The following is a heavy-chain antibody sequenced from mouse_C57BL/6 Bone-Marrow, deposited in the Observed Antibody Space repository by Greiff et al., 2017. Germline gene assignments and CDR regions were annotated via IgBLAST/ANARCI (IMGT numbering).Heavy chain of an antibody. V-gene: IGHV1-55*01. CDR3: AYYYGGYYFDY. D-gene: IGHD1-1*01. Sequence: QVHVKQPGAELVKPGASVKMSCKASGYTFTSYWITWVKQRPGQGLEWIGDIYPGSGSTNYNEKFKSKATLTVDTSSSTAYLQLSSLTSEDSAVYYCAYYYGGYYFDYWGQGTTLTVSS. CDR1: GYTFTSYW. CDR2: IYPGSGST. J-gene: IGHJ2*01.